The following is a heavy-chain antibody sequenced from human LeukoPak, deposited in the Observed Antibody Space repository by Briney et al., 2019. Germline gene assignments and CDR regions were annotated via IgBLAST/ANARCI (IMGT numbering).Heavy chain of an antibody. CDR1: GFTVSSSY. CDR2: IYSGGST. D-gene: IGHD2-8*01. J-gene: IGHJ1*01. CDR3: AQGAGDNELLGQ. V-gene: IGHV3-66*01. Sequence: GGSLRLSCAASGFTVSSSYMSWVRQAPGKGLEWVSVIYSGGSTYYADSVKGRFTISRDNSKNTLYLQMNSLRADDTAVYYCAQGAGDNELLGQWGQGTLVTVSS.